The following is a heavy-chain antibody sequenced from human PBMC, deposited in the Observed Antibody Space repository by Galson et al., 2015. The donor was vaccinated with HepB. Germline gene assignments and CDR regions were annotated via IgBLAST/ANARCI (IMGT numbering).Heavy chain of an antibody. J-gene: IGHJ4*02. CDR2: ISSSRSTK. CDR1: GFTFSSYS. CDR3: ARDTGY. Sequence: SLRLSCAASGFTFSSYSMNWVRQAPGKGLEWVTYISSSRSTKYYADSVKGRFTISRDNAKNSLYLQMNSLRAEDTAVYYCARDTGYWGQGTLVTVSS. D-gene: IGHD4-11*01. V-gene: IGHV3-48*01.